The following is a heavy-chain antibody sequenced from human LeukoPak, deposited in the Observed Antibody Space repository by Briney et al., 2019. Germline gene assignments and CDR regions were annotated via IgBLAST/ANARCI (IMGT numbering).Heavy chain of an antibody. CDR3: AKGYTSGWYYYIDY. CDR2: ISGSGGST. J-gene: IGHJ4*02. D-gene: IGHD6-19*01. V-gene: IGHV3-23*01. CDR1: GFTFSSYA. Sequence: GGSLRLSCAASGFTFSSYAMSWVRQAPGKGLEWVSAISGSGGSTYYADSVKGRFTISRDNSKNTLYLQINSLRAEDTAVYYCAKGYTSGWYYYIDYWGQGTLVTVSS.